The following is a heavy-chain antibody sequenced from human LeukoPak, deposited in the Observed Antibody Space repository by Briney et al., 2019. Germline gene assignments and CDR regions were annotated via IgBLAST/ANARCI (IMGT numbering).Heavy chain of an antibody. CDR1: GGSFNDYY. CDR3: ARGSEMYQGILTGYSFAFDI. V-gene: IGHV4-34*01. J-gene: IGHJ3*02. CDR2: INHGGGT. Sequence: PSETLSLTCAASGGSFNDYYWNWIRQTPGKGLEWIGEINHGGGTKYNPSLKSRGIMSVDKTTNQFSFKLSSVTAADNAVGYCARGSEMYQGILTGYSFAFDIWGQGTIVTVSS. D-gene: IGHD3-9*01.